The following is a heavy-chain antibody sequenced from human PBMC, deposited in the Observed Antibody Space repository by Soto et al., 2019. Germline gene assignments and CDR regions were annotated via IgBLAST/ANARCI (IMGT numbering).Heavy chain of an antibody. CDR1: GYTFTSYA. D-gene: IGHD6-13*01. CDR2: INAGNGNT. V-gene: IGHV1-3*01. J-gene: IGHJ4*02. Sequence: ASVKVSCKASGYTFTSYAMHWVRQAPGQRLEWMGWINAGNGNTKYSQKFQGRVTITRDTSASTAYMELSSLRSEDTAVYYCARDAGSSWYYFDYWGRGTLVTVSS. CDR3: ARDAGSSWYYFDY.